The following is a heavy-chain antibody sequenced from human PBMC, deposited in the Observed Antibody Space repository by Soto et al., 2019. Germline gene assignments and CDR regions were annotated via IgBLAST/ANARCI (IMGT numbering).Heavy chain of an antibody. D-gene: IGHD6-13*01. Sequence: GESLKISCQASGYTFSTYWISWVRQMPGKDLEWMGTLDPSDSHANYSYSFQGHVSMSVDKSIGTAYLKWSGLKASDSAMYYCARITRSRHCVTKNCYSVARFDPWGQGTLVTVSS. J-gene: IGHJ5*01. CDR2: LDPSDSHA. CDR1: GYTFSTYW. V-gene: IGHV5-10-1*01. CDR3: ARITRSRHCVTKNCYSVARFDP.